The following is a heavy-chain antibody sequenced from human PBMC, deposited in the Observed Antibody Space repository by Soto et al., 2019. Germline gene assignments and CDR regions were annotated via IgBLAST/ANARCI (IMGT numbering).Heavy chain of an antibody. J-gene: IGHJ4*03. CDR1: GDSVSSNSAA. CDR2: TYYRSKWFN. Sequence: SQTLSLTCAISGDSVSSNSAAWNWIRQSPTRGLEWLGRTYYRSKWFNNYALSVKSRITSNPDTSKNQFSLQLNSVTPEDTSVYYCSRWDQGFDYCGQGPLVTVSS. D-gene: IGHD1-26*01. V-gene: IGHV6-1*01. CDR3: SRWDQGFDY.